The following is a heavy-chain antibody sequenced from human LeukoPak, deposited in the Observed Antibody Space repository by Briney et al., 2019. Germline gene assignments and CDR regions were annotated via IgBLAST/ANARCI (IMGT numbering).Heavy chain of an antibody. CDR2: ISGSGGST. Sequence: GGSLRLSCAASGFTFSTYWMSWVRQAPGKGLEWVSAISGSGGSTYYADSVKGRFTISRDNSKNTLYLQMNSLRAEDTAVYYCAKVEQLVTDYWGQGTLVTVSS. CDR1: GFTFSTYW. J-gene: IGHJ4*02. V-gene: IGHV3-23*01. D-gene: IGHD6-13*01. CDR3: AKVEQLVTDY.